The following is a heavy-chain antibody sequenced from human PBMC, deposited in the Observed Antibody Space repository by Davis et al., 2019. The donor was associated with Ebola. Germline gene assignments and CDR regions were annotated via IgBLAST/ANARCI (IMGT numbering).Heavy chain of an antibody. CDR2: IYPGDSDI. J-gene: IGHJ5*02. CDR3: PKVNHWATGWFDR. CDR1: GYSLSNYW. D-gene: IGHD1-14*01. V-gene: IGHV5-51*01. Sequence: GESLKISCKGAGYSLSNYWIAWVRQTPGKGLEWIGIIYPGDSDIRYGPSFQGQVTISADKSISTAYLQWNSLRASDTAMYYCPKVNHWATGWFDRWGQGTLVTVSS.